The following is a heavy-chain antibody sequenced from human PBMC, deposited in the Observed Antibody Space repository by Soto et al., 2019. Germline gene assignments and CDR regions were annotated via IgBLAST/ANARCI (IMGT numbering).Heavy chain of an antibody. J-gene: IGHJ4*02. Sequence: GGSLRLSCAASGFTFSNYWMHWVRLTPGMGLVWVSHINIDGNDTTYADSVGGRFTISRDNAKNTLYLQMNSLRAEDTAVYYCARATGADKEDYWGQGTLVTVSS. CDR1: GFTFSNYW. D-gene: IGHD3-10*01. V-gene: IGHV3-74*01. CDR2: INIDGNDT. CDR3: ARATGADKEDY.